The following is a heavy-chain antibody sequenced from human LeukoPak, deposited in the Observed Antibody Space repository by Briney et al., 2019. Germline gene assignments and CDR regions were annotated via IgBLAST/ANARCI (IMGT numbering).Heavy chain of an antibody. Sequence: PGGSLRLSCVASGFTFNSYWMHWVRQGPGKGLVWVSLTNADGTTTTYADSVRGRFTVSRDNAKNTLYLQMNSLRAEDAAVYHCARGLAGAYRIMDVWGQGTTVTVS. J-gene: IGHJ6*02. V-gene: IGHV3-74*01. CDR1: GFTFNSYW. CDR3: ARGLAGAYRIMDV. D-gene: IGHD6-19*01. CDR2: TNADGTTT.